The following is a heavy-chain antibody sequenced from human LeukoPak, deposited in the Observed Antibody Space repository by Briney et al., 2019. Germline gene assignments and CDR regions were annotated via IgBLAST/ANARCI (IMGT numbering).Heavy chain of an antibody. CDR3: ARLAFCTNAVCFSNYYYSMDV. J-gene: IGHJ6*03. CDR2: IYPDDSDT. D-gene: IGHD2-8*01. CDR1: GYSFTSYW. Sequence: GESLKISCKGSGYSFTSYWIGWVRQMPGKGLELMGIIYPDDSDTKYSPSFQGQVTISADKSISTAYLQWSSLNASDTAMYYCARLAFCTNAVCFSNYYYSMDVWGRGTTVTVSS. V-gene: IGHV5-51*01.